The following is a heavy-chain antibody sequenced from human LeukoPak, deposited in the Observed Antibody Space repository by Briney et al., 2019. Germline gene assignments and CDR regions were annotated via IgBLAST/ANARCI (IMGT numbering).Heavy chain of an antibody. D-gene: IGHD6-13*01. CDR3: ARDLSSSSWYKYYYYYMDV. Sequence: ASVKVSCKASGGTFSSYAISWVRQAPGQGLEWMGWINPNSGGTNYAQKFQGRVTMTRDTSISTAYMELSRPRSDDTAVYYCARDLSSSSWYKYYYYYMDVWGKGTTVTVSS. CDR2: INPNSGGT. V-gene: IGHV1-2*02. J-gene: IGHJ6*03. CDR1: GGTFSSYA.